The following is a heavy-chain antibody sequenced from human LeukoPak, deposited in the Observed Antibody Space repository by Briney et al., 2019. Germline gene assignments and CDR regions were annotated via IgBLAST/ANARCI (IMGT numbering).Heavy chain of an antibody. CDR1: GFIFRNYE. J-gene: IGHJ4*02. V-gene: IGHV3-48*03. D-gene: IGHD3-10*01. Sequence: GGSLRLXCAASGFIFRNYEMNWVRRAPGKGLEWVSFISSSGSDIYYADSVKGRFTISRDNAKSSLYLQMNSLRADDTAVYYCASDQSGVKDFDYWGQGTLVTVSS. CDR2: ISSSGSDI. CDR3: ASDQSGVKDFDY.